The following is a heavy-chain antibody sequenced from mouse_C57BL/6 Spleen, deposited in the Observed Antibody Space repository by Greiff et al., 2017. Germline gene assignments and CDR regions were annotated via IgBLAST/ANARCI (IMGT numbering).Heavy chain of an antibody. Sequence: EVQLVESGGGLVKPGGSLKLSCAASGFTFSSYAMSWVRLTTETMLAWVATISDGGSYTYYPDNVKGRFTISRDNSKNNLYLQMSHLKSEDTSMYYCASVPLIYYYGSSYARDYWGKGTSGTVSS. D-gene: IGHD1-1*01. J-gene: IGHJ4*01. CDR2: ISDGGSYT. CDR1: GFTFSSYA. V-gene: IGHV5-4*01. CDR3: ASVPLIYYYGSSYARDY.